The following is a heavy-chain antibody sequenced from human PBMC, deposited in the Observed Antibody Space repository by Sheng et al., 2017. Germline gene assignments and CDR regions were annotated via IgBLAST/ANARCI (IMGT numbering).Heavy chain of an antibody. J-gene: IGHJ5*02. CDR2: IYYSGST. D-gene: IGHD2-2*01. CDR3: ARGASVVPAATTKWNWFDP. V-gene: IGHV4-31*03. Sequence: QVQLQESGPGLVKPSQTLSLTCTVSGGSISSGGYYWSWIRQHPGKGLEWIGYIYYSGSTYYNPSLKSRVTISVDTSKNQFSLKLSSVTAADTAVYYCARGASVVPAATTKWNWFDPWGQGTLVTVSS. CDR1: GGSISSGGYY.